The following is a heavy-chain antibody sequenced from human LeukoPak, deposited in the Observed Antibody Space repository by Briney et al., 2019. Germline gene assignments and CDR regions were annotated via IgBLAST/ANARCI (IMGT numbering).Heavy chain of an antibody. CDR2: IYPGGGST. J-gene: IGHJ4*02. D-gene: IGHD2-8*01. V-gene: IGHV1-46*01. Sequence: ASVKVSCKASGYTFTSYYMHWVRQAPGQGLEWMGIIYPGGGSTNYAQKFQGRLTMTRDMSTSTVYMELSSLRSEDTALYYCARDNDFDYWGQGTLVTVSS. CDR1: GYTFTSYY. CDR3: ARDNDFDY.